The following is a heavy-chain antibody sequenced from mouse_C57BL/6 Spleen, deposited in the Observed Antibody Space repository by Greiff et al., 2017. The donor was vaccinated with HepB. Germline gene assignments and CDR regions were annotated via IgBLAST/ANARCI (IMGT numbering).Heavy chain of an antibody. V-gene: IGHV1-52*01. Sequence: VQLQQPGAELVRPGSSVKLSCKASGYTFTSYWMHWVKQRPIQGLEWIGNIDPSDRETHYNQKFKDKATLTVDKSSSTAYMQLSSLTSEDSAVYYCARDSPFAYWGQGTLVTVSA. CDR2: IDPSDRET. J-gene: IGHJ3*01. CDR1: GYTFTSYW. CDR3: ARDSPFAY.